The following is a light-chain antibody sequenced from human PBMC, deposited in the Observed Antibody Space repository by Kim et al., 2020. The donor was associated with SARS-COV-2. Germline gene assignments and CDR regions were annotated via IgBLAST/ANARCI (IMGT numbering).Light chain of an antibody. V-gene: IGLV10-54*01. CDR3: SAWDSGLSAWV. CDR1: NNNVGNQG. Sequence: QTAPLPCAGNNNNVGNQGAAWLQQHQGHPPKLLSYRNNNRPSGISERLSASRSGSTASLTITGLQPEDEADYYCSAWDSGLSAWVFGGGTQLTVL. J-gene: IGLJ3*02. CDR2: RNN.